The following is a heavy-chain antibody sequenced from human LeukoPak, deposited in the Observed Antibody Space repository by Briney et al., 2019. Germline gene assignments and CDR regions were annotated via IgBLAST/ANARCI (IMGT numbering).Heavy chain of an antibody. D-gene: IGHD2-21*01. CDR1: GFTVSSNY. CDR2: IYSGGST. CDR3: AKDGEYCGGDCYNYYYYYMDV. J-gene: IGHJ6*03. V-gene: IGHV3-66*01. Sequence: GGSLRLSCAASGFTVSSNYMSWVRQAPGKGLEWVSVIYSGGSTYYADSVKGRFTISRDNSKNTLYLQMNSLRAEDTAVYYCAKDGEYCGGDCYNYYYYYMDVWGKGTTVTVSS.